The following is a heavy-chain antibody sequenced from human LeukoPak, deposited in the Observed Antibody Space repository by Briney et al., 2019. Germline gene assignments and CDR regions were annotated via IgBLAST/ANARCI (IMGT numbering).Heavy chain of an antibody. V-gene: IGHV3-30-3*01. CDR1: GFTFSSYA. CDR2: ISYDGSNK. Sequence: GSLRLSCAASGFTFSSYAMHWVRQAPGKGLEWVAVISYDGSNKYYADSVKGRFTISRDNPKNTLYLQMNSLRAEDTAVYYCARVGSGSYFLDGFDIWGQGTMVTVSS. CDR3: ARVGSGSYFLDGFDI. D-gene: IGHD1-26*01. J-gene: IGHJ3*02.